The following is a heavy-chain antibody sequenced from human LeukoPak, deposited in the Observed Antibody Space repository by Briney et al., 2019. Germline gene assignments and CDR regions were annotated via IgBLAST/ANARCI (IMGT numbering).Heavy chain of an antibody. V-gene: IGHV4-39*07. CDR1: GGSISSSSYY. Sequence: SETLSLTCTVSGGSISSSSYYWGWIRQPPGKGLEWIGSIYYSGSTYYNPSLKSRVTISVDTSKNQFSLKLSSVTAADTAVYYCARGQTDFDYWGQGTLVTVSS. CDR2: IYYSGST. D-gene: IGHD1-1*01. J-gene: IGHJ4*02. CDR3: ARGQTDFDY.